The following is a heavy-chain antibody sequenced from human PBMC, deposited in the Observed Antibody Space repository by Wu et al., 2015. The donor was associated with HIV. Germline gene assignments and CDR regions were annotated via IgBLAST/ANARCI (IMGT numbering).Heavy chain of an antibody. Sequence: QVHLLQSGAEVKKPGASVMVSCTASGYTFSDYYIYWVRQAPGQGPEWMGWINANRGGTKYAQKFQGRVTMTRDTAVSTAYLELTSLRSDDTAVYYCARMKSVYYDSKPPGAFNIWGQGTMVTVSS. CDR2: INANRGGT. J-gene: IGHJ3*02. CDR3: ARMKSVYYDSKPPGAFNI. D-gene: IGHD3-22*01. V-gene: IGHV1-2*02. CDR1: GYTFSDYY.